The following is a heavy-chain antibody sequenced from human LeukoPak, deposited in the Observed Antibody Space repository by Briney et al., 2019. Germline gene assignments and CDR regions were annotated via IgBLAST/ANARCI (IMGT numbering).Heavy chain of an antibody. CDR3: ARDPGGYDILTGTTYYFDY. D-gene: IGHD3-9*01. CDR1: GYTLTELS. J-gene: IGHJ4*02. CDR2: INPSGGST. Sequence: ASVKVSCKVSGYTLTELSMHWVRQAPGQGLEWMGIINPSGGSTSYAQKFQGRVTMTRDTSTSTVYMELSSLRSEDTAVYYCARDPGGYDILTGTTYYFDYWGQGTLVTVSS. V-gene: IGHV1-46*01.